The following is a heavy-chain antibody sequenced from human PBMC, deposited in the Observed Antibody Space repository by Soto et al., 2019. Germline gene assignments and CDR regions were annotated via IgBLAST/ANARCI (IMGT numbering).Heavy chain of an antibody. CDR2: IYYSGST. Sequence: PSETLSLTCTVSGGSISSSSYYWGWIRQPPGKGLERIGSIYYSGSTYYNPSLKSRVTISVDTSKNQFSLKLSSVTAADTAVYYCARDSDYVWGSYRRYYYYGMDVWGQGTTVTVSS. V-gene: IGHV4-39*02. D-gene: IGHD3-16*02. J-gene: IGHJ6*02. CDR3: ARDSDYVWGSYRRYYYYGMDV. CDR1: GGSISSSSYY.